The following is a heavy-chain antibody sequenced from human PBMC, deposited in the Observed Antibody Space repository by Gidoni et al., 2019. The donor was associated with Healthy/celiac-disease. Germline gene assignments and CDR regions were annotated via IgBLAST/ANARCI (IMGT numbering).Heavy chain of an antibody. V-gene: IGHV3-33*01. D-gene: IGHD3-10*01. CDR1: GFTFSSYG. CDR3: ARGWGSGSYFDY. CDR2: IWYDGSNK. J-gene: IGHJ4*02. Sequence: QVQLVESGGGVVQPGRSLRLSCAASGFTFSSYGMHWVRQAPGKGLEWVAVIWYDGSNKYYADSVKGRFTISRDNSKNTLYLQMNSLRAEDTAVYYCARGWGSGSYFDYWGQGTLVTVSS.